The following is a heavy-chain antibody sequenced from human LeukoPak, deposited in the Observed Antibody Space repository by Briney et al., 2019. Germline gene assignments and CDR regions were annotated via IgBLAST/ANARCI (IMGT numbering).Heavy chain of an antibody. V-gene: IGHV4-30-4*01. J-gene: IGHJ4*02. CDR3: ARARTELLWFGELFPYFDY. D-gene: IGHD3-10*01. CDR1: GGSISSGDYY. Sequence: SQTLSLTCTVSGGSISSGDYYWSWIRQPPGKGLEWIGYIYYSGSTYYNPSLKSRVAISVDTSKNQFSLKLSSVTAADTAVYYCARARTELLWFGELFPYFDYWGQGTLVTVSS. CDR2: IYYSGST.